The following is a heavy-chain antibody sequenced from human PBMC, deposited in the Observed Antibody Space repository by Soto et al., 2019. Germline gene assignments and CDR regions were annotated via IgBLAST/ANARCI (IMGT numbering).Heavy chain of an antibody. Sequence: SSETLSLTCTVSGGSISSGGYYWSCIRQHPGKGLEWIGYIYYSGSTYYNPSLKSRVTISVDTSKNQFSLKLSSVTAADTAVYYCARAPTRNTAAIGPWGQGTLVTVSS. J-gene: IGHJ5*02. D-gene: IGHD2-2*01. V-gene: IGHV4-31*03. CDR1: GGSISSGGYY. CDR2: IYYSGST. CDR3: ARAPTRNTAAIGP.